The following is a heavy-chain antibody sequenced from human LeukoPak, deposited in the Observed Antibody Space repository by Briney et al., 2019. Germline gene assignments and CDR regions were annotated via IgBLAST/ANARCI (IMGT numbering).Heavy chain of an antibody. J-gene: IGHJ4*02. CDR1: GFTFSSYW. CDR3: ARNYFDY. V-gene: IGHV3-7*01. CDR2: IKEDGSEK. Sequence: PGGFLRLSCAASGFTFSSYWMTWVRQAPGKGLEWVANIKEDGSEKYYLDSVKGRFTISRDNAKNLLSLQMNSLRAEDTAVYYCARNYFDYWGQGTLVTVSS.